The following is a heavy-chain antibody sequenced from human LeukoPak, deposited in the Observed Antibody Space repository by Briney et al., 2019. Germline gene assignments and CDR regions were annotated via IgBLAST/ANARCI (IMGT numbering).Heavy chain of an antibody. CDR3: ANSGLLRNPFDY. CDR1: GXXXXXXX. D-gene: IGHD2/OR15-2a*01. V-gene: IGHV4-34*01. J-gene: IGHJ4*02. CDR2: INHSGST. Sequence: PSETLSLTCAVYGXXXXXXXXXXXXXXXXXXXXXIGEINHSGSTDYNPSLKSRVTISGDTSKNQFSLKLSSVTAADTAVYYCANSGLLRNPFDYWGQGTLVTVSS.